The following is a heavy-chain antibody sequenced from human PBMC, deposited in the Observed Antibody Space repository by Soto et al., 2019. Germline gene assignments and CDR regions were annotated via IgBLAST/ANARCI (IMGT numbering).Heavy chain of an antibody. CDR1: GGSITSGGYY. V-gene: IGHV4-31*03. CDR2: IYHTGSS. D-gene: IGHD3-16*02. CDR3: ARGRRFGGVIST. J-gene: IGHJ5*02. Sequence: PSETLSLTCTVSGGSITSGGYYWNWIRQHPGKGLEWIGFIYHTGSSYYSPSLKSRVTVSVDTSKNQFSLRLNSVTAADTAVYYCARGRRFGGVISTWGQGTPVTVSS.